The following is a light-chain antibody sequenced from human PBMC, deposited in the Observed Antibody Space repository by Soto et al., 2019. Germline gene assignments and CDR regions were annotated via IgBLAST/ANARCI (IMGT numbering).Light chain of an antibody. CDR2: LGS. Sequence: DIVMTQSPLSLPVTPGEPASISCRSSQSLLHSNGYNYLDWYLQKPGQSPQLLIYLGSYRASGVPDRFSGCGSGTDFTLKISRVEAEDVGVYYCMQALQTPLTFGGGTKVEIK. V-gene: IGKV2-28*01. CDR1: QSLLHSNGYNY. CDR3: MQALQTPLT. J-gene: IGKJ4*01.